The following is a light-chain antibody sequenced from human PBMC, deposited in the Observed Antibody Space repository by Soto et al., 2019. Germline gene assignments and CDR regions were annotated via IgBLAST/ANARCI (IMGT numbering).Light chain of an antibody. CDR1: QSVTSN. J-gene: IGKJ2*01. CDR3: QQYNNWPPYT. CDR2: GAS. V-gene: IGKV3-15*01. Sequence: EIVMTQSPATLSVSPGERATLSCRASQSVTSNLAWYQQKPGQAPRLIIYGASTRATGIPARFSGSGSGTEFTLTISSLQSEDFAVYYWQQYNNWPPYTFGQGTKLQIK.